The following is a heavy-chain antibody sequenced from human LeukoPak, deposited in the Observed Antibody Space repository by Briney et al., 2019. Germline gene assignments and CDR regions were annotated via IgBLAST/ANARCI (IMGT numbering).Heavy chain of an antibody. CDR1: GFTFSNAW. CDR3: TTEVYGDPDYYYYYMDV. CDR2: IKSKTDGGTT. Sequence: PGGSLRLSCAASGFTFSNAWMSWVRQAPGKGLEWVGRIKSKTDGGTTDYAAPVKGRFTISRDDSKNTLYLQMNSLKTEDTAVYYCTTEVYGDPDYYYYYMDVWGKGTTVTVSS. D-gene: IGHD4-17*01. V-gene: IGHV3-15*01. J-gene: IGHJ6*03.